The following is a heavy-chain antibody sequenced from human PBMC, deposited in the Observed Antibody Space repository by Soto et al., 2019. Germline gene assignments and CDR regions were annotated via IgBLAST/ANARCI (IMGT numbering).Heavy chain of an antibody. D-gene: IGHD3-16*02. Sequence: PGGSLRLSCAASGFTYSSYAMSWVRQAPGKGLEWVSAISGSGGSTYYADSVKGRFTISRDNSKNTLYLQMNSLRAEDTAVYYCAKADQITFGGVIVTSFDYWGQGTLVTAPQ. V-gene: IGHV3-23*01. CDR3: AKADQITFGGVIVTSFDY. J-gene: IGHJ4*02. CDR1: GFTYSSYA. CDR2: ISGSGGST.